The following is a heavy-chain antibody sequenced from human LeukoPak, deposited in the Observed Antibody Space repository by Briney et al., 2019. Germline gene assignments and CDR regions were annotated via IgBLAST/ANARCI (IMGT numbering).Heavy chain of an antibody. CDR3: ASAGVGSTDY. CDR1: GLSISSYH. V-gene: IGHV4-4*07. D-gene: IGHD3-3*01. Sequence: PADTLSLTCTVSGLSISSYHWSWLRQPAGKGLEWIGRIYTSGSTNYNPSLKSRVTMSVDTSKNQFSLKLSSVTAADTAVYYCASAGVGSTDYWGQGTLVTVSS. J-gene: IGHJ4*02. CDR2: IYTSGST.